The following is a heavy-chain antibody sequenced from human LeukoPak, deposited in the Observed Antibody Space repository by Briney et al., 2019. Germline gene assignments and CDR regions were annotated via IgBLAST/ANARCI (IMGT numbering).Heavy chain of an antibody. CDR3: ARAMGDWYYWFDP. CDR1: GGSFSGYY. J-gene: IGHJ5*02. D-gene: IGHD6-19*01. CDR2: INHSGST. Sequence: SETLSLTCAVYGGSFSGYYWSWIRQPPGKGLEWIGEINHSGSTNYNPSLKSRVTISVDTSKNQFSLKLSSVTPDDTAVYYCARAMGDWYYWFDPWGQGTLVTVSS. V-gene: IGHV4-34*01.